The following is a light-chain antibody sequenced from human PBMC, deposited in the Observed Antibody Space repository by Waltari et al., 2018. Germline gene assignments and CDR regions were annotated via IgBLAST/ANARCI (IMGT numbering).Light chain of an antibody. CDR1: SSNIGAGYD. Sequence: QSVLTQPPSVSGAPWQRVTISCTGSSSNIGAGYDVHWYQQLPGTAPKLLIYDNRSRPSGVPDRFSGSKSGTSASLAITGLQAEDEADYYCQSYDSSLSGVVFGGGTKLTVL. V-gene: IGLV1-40*01. CDR2: DNR. J-gene: IGLJ3*02. CDR3: QSYDSSLSGVV.